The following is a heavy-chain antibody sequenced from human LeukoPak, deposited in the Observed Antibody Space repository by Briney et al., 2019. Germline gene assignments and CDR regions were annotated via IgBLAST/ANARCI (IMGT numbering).Heavy chain of an antibody. CDR2: ISGDGGST. CDR1: GFTFDDYA. J-gene: IGHJ4*02. CDR3: AKDHLVATYTVSDY. Sequence: PGGSLRLSCAASGFTFDDYAMHWVRQTPGKGLEWVSLISGDGGSTYYADSVKGRFTISRDNSKNSLYLQMNSLRTEDTALYYCAKDHLVATYTVSDYWGQGTLVTVSS. V-gene: IGHV3-43*02. D-gene: IGHD5-12*01.